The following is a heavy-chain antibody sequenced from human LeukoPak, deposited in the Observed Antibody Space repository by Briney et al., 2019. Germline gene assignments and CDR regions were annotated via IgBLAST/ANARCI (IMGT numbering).Heavy chain of an antibody. CDR1: GHSFTTYA. CDR3: ARDQGYCTSASCSIDY. J-gene: IGHJ4*02. V-gene: IGHV1-18*01. Sequence: ASVKVSCKASGHSFTTYAISWVRQAPGQGLEWMGRISAYNGNTNYAQKLQGRVTMTTDTSTNTAYMDLRSLRSDDTAVYYCARDQGYCTSASCSIDYWGQGTLVTVSS. D-gene: IGHD2-2*01. CDR2: ISAYNGNT.